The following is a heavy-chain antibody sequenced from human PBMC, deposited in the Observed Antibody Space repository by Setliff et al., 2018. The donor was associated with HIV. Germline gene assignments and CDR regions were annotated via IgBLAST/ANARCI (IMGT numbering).Heavy chain of an antibody. CDR3: ARDGEGGYFEQ. Sequence: SVKVSCKASGGGVSNHVISWVRQAPGRGLEWMGGIIPIFGTADYAQKFKGRVTITAVESTRAAYLELSSLISEDTAVYYCARDGEGGYFEQWGQGTLVTVSS. V-gene: IGHV1-69*13. CDR1: GGGVSNHV. CDR2: IIPIFGTA. J-gene: IGHJ4*02. D-gene: IGHD3-22*01.